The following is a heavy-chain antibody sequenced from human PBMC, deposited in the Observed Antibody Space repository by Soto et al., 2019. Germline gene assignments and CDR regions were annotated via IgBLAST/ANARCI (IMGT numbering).Heavy chain of an antibody. V-gene: IGHV3-9*01. CDR2: ISWNSGSI. CDR3: AKDMLGSGIAVAGTVSYYFDY. J-gene: IGHJ4*02. CDR1: GFTFDDYA. D-gene: IGHD6-19*01. Sequence: GGSLRLSCAASGFTFDDYAMHWVRQAPGKGLEWVSGISWNSGSIGYADSVKGRFTISRDNAKNSLYLQMNSLRAEDTALYYCAKDMLGSGIAVAGTVSYYFDYWGQGTLVTVSS.